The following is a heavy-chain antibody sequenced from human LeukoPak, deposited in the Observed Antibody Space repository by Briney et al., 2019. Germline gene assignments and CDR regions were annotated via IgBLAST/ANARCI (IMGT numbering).Heavy chain of an antibody. D-gene: IGHD5-24*01. CDR1: GFTFDDYA. Sequence: GRSLRLSCAASGFTFDDYAMHWVRQAPGKGLEWVSGISWNSGSIGYADSVKGRFTISRDNAKNSLYLQMNSLRAEDTALYYCAKDLRENYYYMDVWGKGTTVTVSS. V-gene: IGHV3-9*01. CDR2: ISWNSGSI. J-gene: IGHJ6*03. CDR3: AKDLRENYYYMDV.